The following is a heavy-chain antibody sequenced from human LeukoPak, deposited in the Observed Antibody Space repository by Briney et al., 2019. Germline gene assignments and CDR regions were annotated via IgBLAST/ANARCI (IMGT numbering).Heavy chain of an antibody. CDR2: IYYSGST. Sequence: SETLSLTFTVSGGSIRRYYWSWIRQPPGKGLEWIGYIYYSGSTKYNPSLKSRATISVDTSKNQFSLKLNSVTAADTAVYYCASGSYYFDYWGQGTLVTVSS. CDR3: ASGSYYFDY. J-gene: IGHJ4*02. CDR1: GGSIRRYY. V-gene: IGHV4-59*08. D-gene: IGHD1-26*01.